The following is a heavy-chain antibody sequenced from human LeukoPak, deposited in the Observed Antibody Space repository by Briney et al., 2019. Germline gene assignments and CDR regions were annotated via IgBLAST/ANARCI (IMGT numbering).Heavy chain of an antibody. J-gene: IGHJ3*02. CDR3: AKDVYSSVERGAFDI. Sequence: GGSLRLSCAASGFTFSRYALHWVRQAPGKGLEWVSGISWNSGSIGYADSVKGRFTISRDNAKNSLYLQMNSLRAEDTALYYCAKDVYSSVERGAFDIWGQGTMVTVSS. V-gene: IGHV3-9*01. D-gene: IGHD6-19*01. CDR2: ISWNSGSI. CDR1: GFTFSRYA.